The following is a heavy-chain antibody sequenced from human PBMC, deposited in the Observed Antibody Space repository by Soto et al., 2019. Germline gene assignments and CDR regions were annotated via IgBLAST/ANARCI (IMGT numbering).Heavy chain of an antibody. D-gene: IGHD1-26*01. J-gene: IGHJ4*02. CDR2: IYYSGST. Sequence: SETLSLTCTVSGGSISSYYWSWIRQPPGKGLEWIGYIYYSGSTNYNPSLKSRVTISVDTSKNQFSLKLSSVTAADTAVYYCARKGGVGATYYYFDYWGQGTLVTVSS. CDR3: ARKGGVGATYYYFDY. CDR1: GGSISSYY. V-gene: IGHV4-59*01.